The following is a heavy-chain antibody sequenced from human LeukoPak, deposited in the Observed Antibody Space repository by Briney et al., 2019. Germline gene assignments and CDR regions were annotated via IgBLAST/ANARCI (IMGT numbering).Heavy chain of an antibody. Sequence: ASVKVSCKASGGTFSSYAISWVRQAPGQGLEWMGWINPNSGGTNYAQKFQDRVTMTRDTSTSTAYMELSSLTSEDTAVYYCGRVEVGLGPDYWGQGTLVTGSS. CDR2: INPNSGGT. CDR3: GRVEVGLGPDY. D-gene: IGHD1-1*01. V-gene: IGHV1-2*02. CDR1: GGTFSSYA. J-gene: IGHJ4*02.